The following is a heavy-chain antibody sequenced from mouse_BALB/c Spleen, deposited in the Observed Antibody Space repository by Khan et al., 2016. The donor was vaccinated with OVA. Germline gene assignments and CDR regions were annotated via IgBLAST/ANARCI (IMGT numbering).Heavy chain of an antibody. CDR2: IDPYDSET. CDR3: ARNPFAY. Sequence: QVQLKESGAELVRPGASVKLSCEASGYTFTSYWMNWVKQSPEQGFEWIGRIDPYDSETHYNQNFKDKAILTVDKSSSTAYMQLSSLTSEDSAVYYCARNPFAYWGQGTLVTVSA. J-gene: IGHJ3*01. V-gene: IGHV1-52*01. CDR1: GYTFTSYW.